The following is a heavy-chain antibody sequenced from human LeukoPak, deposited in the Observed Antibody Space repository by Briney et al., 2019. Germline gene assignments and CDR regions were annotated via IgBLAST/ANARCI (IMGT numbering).Heavy chain of an antibody. CDR3: ARLSRSQAAAGSATSYYFDY. CDR1: GYSFTSYW. J-gene: IGHJ4*02. CDR2: IYPGDSDT. Sequence: GESLKISCKGSGYSFTSYWIGWVRQMPGKGLEWMGIIYPGDSDTRYSPSFQGQVTISADKSISTAYLQWSSLKASDTAMYYCARLSRSQAAAGSATSYYFDYWGQGTLVTVSS. V-gene: IGHV5-51*01. D-gene: IGHD6-13*01.